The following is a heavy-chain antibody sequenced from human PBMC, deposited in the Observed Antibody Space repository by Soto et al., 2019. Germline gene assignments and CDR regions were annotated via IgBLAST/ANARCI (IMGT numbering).Heavy chain of an antibody. CDR2: MNPNSGNT. J-gene: IGHJ6*03. V-gene: IGHV1-8*01. D-gene: IGHD6-13*01. CDR1: GYTFTSYD. CDR3: ARGPGSWYYYYMDV. Sequence: QVQLVQSGAEVKKPGASVKVSCKASGYTFTSYDINWVRQATGQGLEWMGGMNPNSGNTGYAQKFQGRVTMTRNTTISTAYMELSSLRSDDTAVYYCARGPGSWYYYYMDVWGKGTTVTVSS.